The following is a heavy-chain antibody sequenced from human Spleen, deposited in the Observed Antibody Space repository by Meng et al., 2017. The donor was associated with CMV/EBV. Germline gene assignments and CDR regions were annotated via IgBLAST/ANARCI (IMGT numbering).Heavy chain of an antibody. J-gene: IGHJ5*02. CDR2: IYPGDSDT. CDR3: ARQHYDILTGWARWFDP. D-gene: IGHD3-9*01. V-gene: IGHV5-51*01. CDR1: GYSFTSYW. Sequence: ESLKISCKGSGYSFTSYWIGWVRQMPGKGLEWMGIIYPGDSDTRYSPSFQGQVTISVDKSISTAYLQWSSLKASDTAMYYCARQHYDILTGWARWFDPWGQGTLVTVSS.